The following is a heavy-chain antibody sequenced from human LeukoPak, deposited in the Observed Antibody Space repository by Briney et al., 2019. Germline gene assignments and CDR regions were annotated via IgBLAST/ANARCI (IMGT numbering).Heavy chain of an antibody. CDR1: GFTFSSYS. CDR2: ISSSSSYI. CDR3: ANSRTARKDFDY. J-gene: IGHJ4*02. V-gene: IGHV3-21*01. D-gene: IGHD2-15*01. Sequence: PGGSLRLSCAASGFTFSSYSMNWVRQAPGKGLEWVSSISSSSSYIYYADSVKGRFTISRDNAKNSLYLQTNSLRAEDTAVYYCANSRTARKDFDYWGQGTLVTVSS.